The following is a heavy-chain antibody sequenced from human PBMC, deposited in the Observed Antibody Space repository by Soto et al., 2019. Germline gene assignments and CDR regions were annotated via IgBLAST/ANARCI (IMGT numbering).Heavy chain of an antibody. D-gene: IGHD4-17*01. V-gene: IGHV3-23*01. Sequence: GGSLRLSCAASGFTFSSYAMSWVRQAPGKGLEWVSIISGNGDNTYCADSVKGRFTISRDNSKNTLYLQMNSLRAEDTAVYYCARLNGVNSRRMWFDPWGQGTLVTVSS. J-gene: IGHJ5*02. CDR2: ISGNGDNT. CDR1: GFTFSSYA. CDR3: ARLNGVNSRRMWFDP.